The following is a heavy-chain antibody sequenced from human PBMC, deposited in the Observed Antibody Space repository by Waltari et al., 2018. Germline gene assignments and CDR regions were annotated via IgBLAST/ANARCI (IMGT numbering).Heavy chain of an antibody. CDR1: GGSISSYY. CDR3: ARDQVQGGTFDI. CDR2: IYYSGST. J-gene: IGHJ3*02. Sequence: GPGLVKPSETLSLTCTVSGGSISSYYWSWIRQPPGKGLEWIGYIYYSGSTNYNPSLKSRVTISVDTSKNQFSLKLSSVTAADTAVYYCARDQVQGGTFDIWGQGTMVTVSS. V-gene: IGHV4-59*01. D-gene: IGHD3-16*01.